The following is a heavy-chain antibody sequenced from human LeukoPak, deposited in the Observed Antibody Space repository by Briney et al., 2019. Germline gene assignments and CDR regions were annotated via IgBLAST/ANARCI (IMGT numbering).Heavy chain of an antibody. CDR2: IYYSGST. CDR1: GGSISSYY. J-gene: IGHJ5*02. CDR3: ARVRIFGVVPNWFGP. Sequence: SETLSLTCTASGGSISSYYWSWIRQPPGKGLEWIGYIYYSGSTNYNPSLKSRITISVDTSKNQFSLKLSSVTAADTAVYYCARVRIFGVVPNWFGPWGQGTLVTVSS. D-gene: IGHD3-3*01. V-gene: IGHV4-59*01.